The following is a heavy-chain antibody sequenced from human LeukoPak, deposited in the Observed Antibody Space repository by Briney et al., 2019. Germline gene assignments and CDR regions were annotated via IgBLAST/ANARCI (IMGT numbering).Heavy chain of an antibody. CDR1: GGSVSSSYY. D-gene: IGHD1-1*01. J-gene: IGHJ4*02. CDR3: ARDGPWKSDY. V-gene: IGHV4-39*02. CDR2: ICSGGNI. Sequence: SETLSLTCTVSGGSVSSSYYWGWIRQPPGKGLEWIGSICSGGNICSHPSLESRVTISVDSSRSQFFLQLTSATAADTAVYFCARDGPWKSDYWGQGTLVTVSS.